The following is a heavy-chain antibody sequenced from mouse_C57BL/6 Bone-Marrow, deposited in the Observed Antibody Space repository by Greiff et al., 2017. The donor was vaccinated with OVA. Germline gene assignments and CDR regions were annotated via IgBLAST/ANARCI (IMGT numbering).Heavy chain of an antibody. CDR2: ISNLAYSI. CDR3: ARSLGYYAMDY. V-gene: IGHV5-15*04. D-gene: IGHD4-1*01. CDR1: GFTFSDYG. Sequence: EVKVEESGGGLVQPGGSLKLSCAASGFTFSDYGMAWVRQAPRQGPEWVAFISNLAYSIYYADTVTGRFTISRENAKNTLYLEMSSLRSEDTAMYYCARSLGYYAMDYWGQGTSVTVSS. J-gene: IGHJ4*01.